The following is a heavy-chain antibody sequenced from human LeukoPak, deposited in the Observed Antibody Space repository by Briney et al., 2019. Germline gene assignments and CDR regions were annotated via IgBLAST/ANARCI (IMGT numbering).Heavy chain of an antibody. D-gene: IGHD3-10*02. Sequence: APVKGSSAASGYRFTGYYIHRLRQAPGQGLEWMGWINPHSGDTNYAQKFQGGVTMTRDTSITTAYMELTKLTSDDTAVYYCARVWESVRLKVYYRRVWDKGTTLAVSS. J-gene: IGHJ6*03. V-gene: IGHV1-2*02. CDR2: INPHSGDT. CDR3: ARVWESVRLKVYYRRV. CDR1: GYRFTGYY.